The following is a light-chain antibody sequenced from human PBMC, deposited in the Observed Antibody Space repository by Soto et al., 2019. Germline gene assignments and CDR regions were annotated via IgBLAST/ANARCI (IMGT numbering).Light chain of an antibody. CDR1: QTISSY. Sequence: DITMTQSPSSLSASVGDVVTITCRASQTISSYVNWYQQKPGKAHTLLLYAAETLYRVVPSRFSASGSGTDFTLTISSLQPEDFANYYCQQCHTPLTFGGGTKVDMK. CDR3: QQCHTPLT. V-gene: IGKV1-39*01. J-gene: IGKJ4*01. CDR2: AAE.